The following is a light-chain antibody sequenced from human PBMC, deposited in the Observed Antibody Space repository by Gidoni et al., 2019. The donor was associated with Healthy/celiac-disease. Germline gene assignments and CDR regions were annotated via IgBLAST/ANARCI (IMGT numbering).Light chain of an antibody. CDR3: QKYNSAPLT. J-gene: IGKJ3*01. CDR2: AAS. Sequence: DIQMTQSPSSLSASVGDRVAITCRASQGISNYLAWYQQKPGKVPKLLIYAASTLHSGVPSRFSGSGSGTDSTLTISSLRPEDVATYYCQKYNSAPLTFGPGTKVDIK. CDR1: QGISNY. V-gene: IGKV1-27*01.